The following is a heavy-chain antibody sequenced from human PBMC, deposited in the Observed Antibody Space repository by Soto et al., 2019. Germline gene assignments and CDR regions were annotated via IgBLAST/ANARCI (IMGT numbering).Heavy chain of an antibody. CDR3: AREGESPSGPWGAFDI. CDR2: INAGNGNT. D-gene: IGHD6-19*01. CDR1: GYTFTSYA. Sequence: GASVKVSCKASGYTFTSYAMHWVRQAPGQRLEWMGWINAGNGNTKYSQKFQGRVTITRDTSASTAYMELSSLRSEDTAVYYCAREGESPSGPWGAFDIWGQGTMVTVSS. V-gene: IGHV1-3*01. J-gene: IGHJ3*02.